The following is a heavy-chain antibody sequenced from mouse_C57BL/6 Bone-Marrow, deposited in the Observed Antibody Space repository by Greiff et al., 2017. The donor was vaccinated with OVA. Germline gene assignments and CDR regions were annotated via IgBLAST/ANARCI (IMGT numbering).Heavy chain of an antibody. J-gene: IGHJ4*01. CDR3: AREGIYYGNYFYYAMDY. V-gene: IGHV1-12*01. CDR2: IYPGNGDT. D-gene: IGHD2-1*01. Sequence: SGAELVRPGASVKMSCKASGYTFTSYNMHWVKQTPRQGLEWIGAIYPGNGDTSYNQKFKGKATLTVDKSSSTAYMQLSSLTSEDSAVYFCAREGIYYGNYFYYAMDYWGQGTSVTVSS. CDR1: GYTFTSYN.